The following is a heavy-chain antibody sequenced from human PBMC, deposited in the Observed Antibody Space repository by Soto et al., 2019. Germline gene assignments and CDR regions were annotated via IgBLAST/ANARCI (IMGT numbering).Heavy chain of an antibody. J-gene: IGHJ4*02. V-gene: IGHV3-74*01. D-gene: IGHD1-26*01. CDR2: IHSDGTIT. CDR1: GFTFGNYW. Sequence: EVQLVESGGGLVQPGGSLRLSCATSGFTFGNYWMYWVRQAPGKGLVWVSRIHSDGTITTYADSVKGRFTISRDIAKNTLYLQMNSLRAEDTAMYYCARARGSFYLDFWGQGTLVTVSS. CDR3: ARARGSFYLDF.